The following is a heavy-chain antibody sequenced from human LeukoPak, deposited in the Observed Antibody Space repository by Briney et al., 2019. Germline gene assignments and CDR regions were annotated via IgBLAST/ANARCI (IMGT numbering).Heavy chain of an antibody. CDR1: GFTFSSYA. J-gene: IGHJ6*02. CDR2: ISYDGSNK. V-gene: IGHV3-30*01. Sequence: GGSLRLSCAASGFTFSSYAMHGVRQAPGKGLEWVTIISYDGSNKYYADSVKGRFTISRDNSKNTLYLQMNSLRAEDTAVYYCARDTSSGWGRTNYYYGMDVWGQGTTVTVS. CDR3: ARDTSSGWGRTNYYYGMDV. D-gene: IGHD6-19*01.